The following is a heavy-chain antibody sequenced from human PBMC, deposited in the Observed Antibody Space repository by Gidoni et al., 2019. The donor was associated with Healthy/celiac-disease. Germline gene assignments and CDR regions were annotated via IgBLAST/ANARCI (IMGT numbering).Heavy chain of an antibody. J-gene: IGHJ4*02. V-gene: IGHV4-61*01. D-gene: IGHD6-13*01. CDR2: IYYSGST. CDR1: GGAVSSGSYS. CDR3: ARDQGLYSSSWYPGFGY. Sequence: QVQLQESGPGLVKPSETLSLTCTVSGGAVSSGSYSWSWIRQPPGKGLEWIGYIYYSGSTNYNLSLKSRVTISVDTSKNQFSLKLSSVTAADTAVYYCARDQGLYSSSWYPGFGYWGQGTLVTVSS.